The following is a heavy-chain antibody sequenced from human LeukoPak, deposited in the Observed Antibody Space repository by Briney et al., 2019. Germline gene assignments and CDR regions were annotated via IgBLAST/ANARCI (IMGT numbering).Heavy chain of an antibody. CDR2: ISSSSSTI. CDR1: GFTFSSYG. CDR3: AKDFSSSSGWYVDY. D-gene: IGHD6-19*01. J-gene: IGHJ4*02. Sequence: GGSLRLSCAASGFTFSSYGMTWVRQAPGKGLEWVSYISSSSSTIYYADSVKGRFTISRDNAKNSLYLQLNSLRAEDTALYYCAKDFSSSSGWYVDYWGQGTLVTVSS. V-gene: IGHV3-48*01.